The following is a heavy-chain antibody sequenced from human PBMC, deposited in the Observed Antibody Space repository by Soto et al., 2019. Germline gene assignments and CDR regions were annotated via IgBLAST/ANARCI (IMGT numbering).Heavy chain of an antibody. CDR2: TYYRSKWYN. V-gene: IGHV6-1*01. CDR1: GDSVSSNSAA. Sequence: PSPTLSLTCAISGDSVSSNSAAWNWIRQSPSRGLEWLGRTYYRSKWYNDYAVSVKSRITINPDTSKNQFSLQLNSVTPEDTAVYYCARLRIVVVPAAGYYYGMDVWGQGTTVTVSS. CDR3: ARLRIVVVPAAGYYYGMDV. J-gene: IGHJ6*02. D-gene: IGHD2-2*01.